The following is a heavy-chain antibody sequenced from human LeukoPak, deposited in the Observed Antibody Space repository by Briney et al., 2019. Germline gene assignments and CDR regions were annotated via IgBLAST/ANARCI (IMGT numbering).Heavy chain of an antibody. CDR1: GGSISSYY. V-gene: IGHV4-59*08. D-gene: IGHD3-3*01. CDR3: ARFGGWFDP. CDR2: IYYSGST. J-gene: IGHJ5*02. Sequence: SETLSLTCTVSGGSISSYYWSWIRQPPGKGPEWIGYIYYSGSTNYNPSLKSRVTISVDTSKNQFSLKLSSVTAADTAVYYCARFGGWFDPWGQGTLVTVSS.